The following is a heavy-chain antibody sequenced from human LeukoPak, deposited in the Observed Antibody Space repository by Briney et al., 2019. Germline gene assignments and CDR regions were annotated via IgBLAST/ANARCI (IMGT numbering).Heavy chain of an antibody. CDR2: ISSSGSTI. J-gene: IGHJ4*02. Sequence: PGGSLRLSCAASGFTFSSYEMNWFRQAPGKGLEWVSYISSSGSTIYYADSVKGRFTISRDNAKNSLYLQMNSLRAEDTAVYYCAREEGYSNYIDYWGQGTLVTVSS. V-gene: IGHV3-48*03. D-gene: IGHD4-11*01. CDR3: AREEGYSNYIDY. CDR1: GFTFSSYE.